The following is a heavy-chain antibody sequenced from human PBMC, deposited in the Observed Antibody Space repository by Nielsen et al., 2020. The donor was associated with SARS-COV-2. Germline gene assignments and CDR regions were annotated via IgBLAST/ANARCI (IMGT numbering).Heavy chain of an antibody. CDR1: GFTFSSYG. J-gene: IGHJ4*02. Sequence: GESLKIFCAASGFTFSSYGMHWVRQAPGKGLEWVAVIWYDGSNKYYADSVKGRFTISRDNSKNTLYLQMNSLRAEDTAVYYCARDRSLRGTTRYFDYWGQGTLVTVSS. CDR3: ARDRSLRGTTRYFDY. CDR2: IWYDGSNK. V-gene: IGHV3-33*08. D-gene: IGHD1-1*01.